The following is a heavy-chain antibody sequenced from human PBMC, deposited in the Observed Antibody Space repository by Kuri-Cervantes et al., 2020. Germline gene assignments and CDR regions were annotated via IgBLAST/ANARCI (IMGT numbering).Heavy chain of an antibody. CDR2: MNPNSGNT. CDR1: GYTFTGYY. V-gene: IGHV1-8*02. D-gene: IGHD5-18*01. Sequence: ASVKASCKASGYTFTGYYMHWVRQAPGQGLEWMGWMNPNSGNTGYAQKFQGRVTMTRNTSISTAYMELSSLRSEDTAVYYCVRFPYRYGSVLGDYYYGMEVWGQGTMVTVSS. CDR3: VRFPYRYGSVLGDYYYGMEV. J-gene: IGHJ6*02.